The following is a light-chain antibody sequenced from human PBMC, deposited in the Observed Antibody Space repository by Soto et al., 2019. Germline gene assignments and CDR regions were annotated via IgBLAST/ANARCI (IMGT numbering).Light chain of an antibody. Sequence: EIVMTQSPATLSVSPGERATLSCRASQSVSSNLAWYQQKPGQAPRLLIYGASTRPTGIPARFSGRGSGTESTLTISGLPSEDFAGYYCQHYNNWPPWTFGQGTKVEIK. J-gene: IGKJ1*01. CDR2: GAS. CDR3: QHYNNWPPWT. V-gene: IGKV3-15*01. CDR1: QSVSSN.